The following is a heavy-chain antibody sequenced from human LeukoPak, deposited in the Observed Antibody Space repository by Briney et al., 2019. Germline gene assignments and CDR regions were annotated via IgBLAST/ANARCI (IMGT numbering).Heavy chain of an antibody. Sequence: GGSLRLSCAASGFTFSSYSMNWVRQAPGKGLEWVSSISSSSSYIYYADSVKGRFTISRDNSKNTLYLQMNSLRAEDTAVWYCARETSDWYFDLWGRGTLVTVSS. CDR1: GFTFSSYS. J-gene: IGHJ2*01. CDR3: ARETSDWYFDL. CDR2: ISSSSSYI. V-gene: IGHV3-21*01.